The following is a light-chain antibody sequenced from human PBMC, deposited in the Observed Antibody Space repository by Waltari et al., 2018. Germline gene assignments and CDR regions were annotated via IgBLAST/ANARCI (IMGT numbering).Light chain of an antibody. CDR3: QQHGTLPAT. CDR1: QSVGSSS. Sequence: EIVLTQSPGTASLSPGERVTLSCRASQSVGSSSLAGYQQKPGQAPRLVVYRATRRATGIPDMFSGSGSGTDFSLTISRLEPEDFAVYYCQQHGTLPATFGQGTKVEIK. CDR2: RAT. J-gene: IGKJ1*01. V-gene: IGKV3-20*01.